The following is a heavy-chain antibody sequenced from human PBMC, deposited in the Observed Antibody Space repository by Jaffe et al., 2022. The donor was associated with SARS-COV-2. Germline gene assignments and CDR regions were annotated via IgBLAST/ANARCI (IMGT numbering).Heavy chain of an antibody. CDR2: IYSGGST. Sequence: EVQLVESGGGLVQPGGSLRLSCAASGFTVSSNYMSWVRQAPGKGLEWVSVIYSGGSTYYADSVKGRFTISRHNSKNTLYLQMNSLRAEDTAVYYCAREVRGYSYGEFDYWGQGTLVTVSS. CDR3: AREVRGYSYGEFDY. V-gene: IGHV3-53*04. J-gene: IGHJ4*02. D-gene: IGHD5-18*01. CDR1: GFTVSSNY.